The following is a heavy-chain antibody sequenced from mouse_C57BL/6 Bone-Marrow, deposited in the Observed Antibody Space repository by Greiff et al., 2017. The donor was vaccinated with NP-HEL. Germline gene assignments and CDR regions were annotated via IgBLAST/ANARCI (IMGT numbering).Heavy chain of an antibody. CDR1: GYTFTDYY. D-gene: IGHD2-5*01. CDR3: ARKGPPYYSNLWFAY. V-gene: IGHV1-26*01. J-gene: IGHJ3*01. CDR2: INPNNGGT. Sequence: VQLQQSGPELVKPGASVKISCKASGYTFTDYYMNWVKQSHGKSLEWIGDINPNNGGTSYNQKFKGKATLTVDKSSSTAYMELRSLTSEDSAVYYCARKGPPYYSNLWFAYWGQGTLVTVSA.